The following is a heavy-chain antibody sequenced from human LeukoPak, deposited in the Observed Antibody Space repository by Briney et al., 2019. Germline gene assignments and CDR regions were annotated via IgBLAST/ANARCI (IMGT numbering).Heavy chain of an antibody. Sequence: ASVKVSCKASGGTFSSYAISWVRQAPGQGLEWMGWIHPSTGNPAYAQGFTGRFVFSLDTSVSTTYLQISSLKAEDTAVYFCARAFQSLGGLSLPDYWGQGTLVTVSS. V-gene: IGHV7-4-1*02. CDR2: IHPSTGNP. CDR1: GGTFSSYA. CDR3: ARAFQSLGGLSLPDY. D-gene: IGHD3-16*02. J-gene: IGHJ4*02.